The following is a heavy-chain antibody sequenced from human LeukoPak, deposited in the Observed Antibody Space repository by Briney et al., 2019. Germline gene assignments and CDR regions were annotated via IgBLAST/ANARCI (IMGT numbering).Heavy chain of an antibody. CDR3: ARAFDSSGDY. V-gene: IGHV3-74*01. CDR1: GFTFSSYW. Sequence: PGGPLRLSCAASGFTFSSYWMHWVRQAPGKGLVWVSRINSDGSSTSYADSVKGRFTISRDNAKNTLYVQMNSLRAEDTAMYYCARAFDSSGDYWGQGTLVTVSS. J-gene: IGHJ4*02. CDR2: INSDGSST. D-gene: IGHD3-22*01.